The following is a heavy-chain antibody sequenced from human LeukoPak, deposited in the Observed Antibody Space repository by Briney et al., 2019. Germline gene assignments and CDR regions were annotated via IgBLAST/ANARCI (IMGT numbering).Heavy chain of an antibody. CDR3: ASGYSSSWYDY. CDR1: GGSISSYY. V-gene: IGHV4-59*08. J-gene: IGHJ4*02. Sequence: PSETLSLTCTVSGGSISSYYWSWIRQPPGQGLEWSGNIYYSGSTNYNPSLKSRVTISVDTSKNRFSLKLSSVTAADTAVYYCASGYSSSWYDYWGQGTLVTVSS. D-gene: IGHD6-13*01. CDR2: IYYSGST.